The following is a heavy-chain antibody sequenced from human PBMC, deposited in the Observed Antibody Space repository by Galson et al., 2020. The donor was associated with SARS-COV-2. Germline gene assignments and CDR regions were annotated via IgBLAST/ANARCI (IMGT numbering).Heavy chain of an antibody. Sequence: TGGSLRLSCAASGFTFSSYAMSWVRQAPGKGLEWVSAISGSGGNTYYADSVKGRFTISRDNSKNTLYLQMNSLRAEDTAVYHGAKGGAYQLLSIFDYWGQGTLVTVSS. J-gene: IGHJ4*02. CDR3: AKGGAYQLLSIFDY. CDR2: ISGSGGNT. CDR1: GFTFSSYA. D-gene: IGHD2-2*01. V-gene: IGHV3-23*01.